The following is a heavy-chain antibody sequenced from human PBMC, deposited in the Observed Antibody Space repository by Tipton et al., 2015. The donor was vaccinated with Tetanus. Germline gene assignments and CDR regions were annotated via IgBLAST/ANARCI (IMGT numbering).Heavy chain of an antibody. Sequence: PGLVKPSQTLSLTCAISGDSVSSNSAAWNWIRQSPSRGLEWLGRTYYRSKWNNEYAVSVKSRLTINPDTSKNQVSLQLNSVTPDDTVVYYCARGEGGALDIWGKGTLAPVSP. CDR2: TYYRSKWNN. J-gene: IGHJ3*02. CDR3: ARGEGGALDI. CDR1: GDSVSSNSAA. V-gene: IGHV6-1*01. D-gene: IGHD3-16*01.